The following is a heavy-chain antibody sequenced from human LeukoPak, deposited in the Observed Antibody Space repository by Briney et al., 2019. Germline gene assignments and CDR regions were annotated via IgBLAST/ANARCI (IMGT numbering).Heavy chain of an antibody. CDR1: GVSFTGHW. CDR3: ARERWTASGYYFDY. J-gene: IGHJ4*02. V-gene: IGHV3-7*01. D-gene: IGHD6-13*01. Sequence: GGSLRLSCAASGVSFTGHWISWVRQAPGKGLEWLANIKPDGSERRYVDSVKGRFTISRDDAKNSVYLEMNSLRVEDMAVYYCARERWTASGYYFDYWGQGTLVTVSS. CDR2: IKPDGSER.